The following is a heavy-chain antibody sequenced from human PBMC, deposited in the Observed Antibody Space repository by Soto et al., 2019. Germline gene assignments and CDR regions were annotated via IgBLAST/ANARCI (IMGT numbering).Heavy chain of an antibody. CDR2: IYYSGST. J-gene: IGHJ4*02. CDR1: GGSISSSSYY. CDR3: AVRGYSYGSTYFDY. V-gene: IGHV4-39*01. Sequence: PSXTLSLTCTVSGGSISSSSYYWGLIRQPPGKGLEWIGSIYYSGSTYYNPSLKSRVTISVDTSKNQFSLKLSSVTDADTAVYYCAVRGYSYGSTYFDYWGQGTLVTVSS. D-gene: IGHD5-18*01.